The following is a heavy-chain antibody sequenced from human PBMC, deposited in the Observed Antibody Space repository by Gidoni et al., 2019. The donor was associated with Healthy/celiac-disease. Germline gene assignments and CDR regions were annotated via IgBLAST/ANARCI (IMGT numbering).Heavy chain of an antibody. J-gene: IGHJ5*02. CDR2: IIPIFGIA. CDR3: ASFGSGIFGVANPNLDNWFDP. D-gene: IGHD3-3*01. CDR1: GGTFSSYA. Sequence: EVKKPGSSVKVSCKASGGTFSSYAISWGRQAPGQGLEWMGGIIPIFGIANYAQKFQGRVTITADKSTSTADMELSSLRSEDTAVYYCASFGSGIFGVANPNLDNWFDPWGQGTLVTVSA. V-gene: IGHV1-69*17.